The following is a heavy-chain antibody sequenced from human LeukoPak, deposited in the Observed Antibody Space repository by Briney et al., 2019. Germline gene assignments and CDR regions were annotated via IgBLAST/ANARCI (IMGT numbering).Heavy chain of an antibody. Sequence: PGGSLRLSCAASGFTFSSYAMSWVRQAPGKGLEWVSAISGSGGSTYYADSVKGRFTISRDNSKNTLYLQMNSLRAEDTAVYYCAKIFHEWELLRYFDYWGQGTLVTVSS. CDR2: ISGSGGST. J-gene: IGHJ4*02. CDR3: AKIFHEWELLRYFDY. CDR1: GFTFSSYA. D-gene: IGHD1-26*01. V-gene: IGHV3-23*01.